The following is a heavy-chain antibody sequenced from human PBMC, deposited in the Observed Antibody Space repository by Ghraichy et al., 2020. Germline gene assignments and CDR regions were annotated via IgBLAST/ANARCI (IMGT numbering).Heavy chain of an antibody. CDR2: IYYTGTT. Sequence: SETLSLTCSVFGSSVVDRTYDWAWIRQSPGTGLEWIGTIYYTGTTYYKESLRGRVTLDIDLIQNRISLKLKSLTAADTAVYYCVRKRSVDEYYFDYWGQGLLVTVSS. D-gene: IGHD2/OR15-2a*01. V-gene: IGHV4-39*01. CDR1: GSSVVDRTYD. J-gene: IGHJ4*02. CDR3: VRKRSVDEYYFDY.